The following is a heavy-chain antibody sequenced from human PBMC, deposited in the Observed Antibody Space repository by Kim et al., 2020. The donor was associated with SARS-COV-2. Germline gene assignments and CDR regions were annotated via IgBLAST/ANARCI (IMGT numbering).Heavy chain of an antibody. Sequence: SVKVSCKASGFTFSTSAVQWVRQARGQGLEWIGWIVLGDGETRYAQKFQERVNLTRDMSTSTAYMELSSLRADDAAVYYCVAERAWQVGGRYYLNWGRG. CDR3: VAERAWQVGGRYYLN. V-gene: IGHV1-58*01. D-gene: IGHD3-16*01. CDR2: IVLGDGET. CDR1: GFTFSTSA. J-gene: IGHJ4*02.